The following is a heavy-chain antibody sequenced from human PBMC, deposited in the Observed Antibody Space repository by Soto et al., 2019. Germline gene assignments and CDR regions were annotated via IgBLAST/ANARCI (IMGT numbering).Heavy chain of an antibody. D-gene: IGHD6-19*01. J-gene: IGHJ4*02. Sequence: QVQLVQSGGEVKKPGASVKVSCKASGDTVTKYGISWVRQAPGQGLEWLGWISFYNGHTNYALKFQDRITFTTDTSTSTASMELRSMTSGETAVYYCARATSIAVAGKETWGQGTLVTVSS. CDR2: ISFYNGHT. CDR3: ARATSIAVAGKET. V-gene: IGHV1-18*01. CDR1: GDTVTKYG.